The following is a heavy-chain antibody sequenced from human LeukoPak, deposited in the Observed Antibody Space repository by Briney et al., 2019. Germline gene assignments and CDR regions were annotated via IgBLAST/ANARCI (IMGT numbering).Heavy chain of an antibody. CDR1: GGSIRSYY. CDR3: ARDRYYYDSSGYGVYFDY. V-gene: IGHV4-4*07. Sequence: SETLSLTCTVSGGSIRSYYWSWIRQPAGKGLEWIGRIYTSGSTNYNPSLKSRVTMSVDTSKNQFSLKLSSVTAADTAVYYCARDRYYYDSSGYGVYFDYWGQGTLVTVSS. D-gene: IGHD3-22*01. J-gene: IGHJ4*02. CDR2: IYTSGST.